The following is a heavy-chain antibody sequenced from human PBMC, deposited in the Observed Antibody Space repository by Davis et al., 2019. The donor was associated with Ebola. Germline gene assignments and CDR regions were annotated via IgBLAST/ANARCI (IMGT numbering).Heavy chain of an antibody. V-gene: IGHV3-74*01. Sequence: PGGSLRLSCAASRFTFSSYWMHWVRQAPGKGLVWVSRINSDGSATSYADSVKGRFTISRDNARNSFYLQMNSLRVEDTAVYYCARDNYWKLDYWGQGILVTVSS. CDR2: INSDGSAT. CDR3: ARDNYWKLDY. J-gene: IGHJ4*02. D-gene: IGHD4-11*01. CDR1: RFTFSSYW.